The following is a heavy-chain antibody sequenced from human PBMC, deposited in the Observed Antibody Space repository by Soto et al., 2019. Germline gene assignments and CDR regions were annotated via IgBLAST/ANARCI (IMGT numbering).Heavy chain of an antibody. CDR1: GFTCSSYE. J-gene: IGHJ3*02. V-gene: IGHV3-48*03. Sequence: GSLRISCAASGFTCSSYEMNWVRQAPGKGLEWVSYISSSGSTIYYADSVKGRFTISRDNAKNSLYLQMNSLRAEDTAVYYCARDGVSGSYEDAFDIWGQGTMVTVSS. CDR3: ARDGVSGSYEDAFDI. CDR2: ISSSGSTI. D-gene: IGHD1-26*01.